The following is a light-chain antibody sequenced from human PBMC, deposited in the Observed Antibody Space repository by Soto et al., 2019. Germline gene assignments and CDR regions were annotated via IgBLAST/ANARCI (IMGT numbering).Light chain of an antibody. J-gene: IGKJ2*03. CDR3: QQSNRFPYS. CDR1: QDFNNR. V-gene: IGKV1-12*01. CDR2: AAS. Sequence: DIQMSQSPSSVSASVGDRVTITCRASQDFNNRLAWYQQTPGKAPKLLIYAASSLQPGVPSRVSGSGSGTDFTLTISSLQTEDFATDYGQQSNRFPYSFGQGTKLEMK.